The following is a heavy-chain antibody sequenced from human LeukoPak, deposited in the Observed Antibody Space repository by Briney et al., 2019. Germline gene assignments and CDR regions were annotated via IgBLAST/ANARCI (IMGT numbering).Heavy chain of an antibody. CDR2: IKQDGSEK. D-gene: IGHD3-9*01. Sequence: GGSLRLSCAASGFTFSSYWMSWVRQAPGKGLEWVANIKQDGSEKYYVDSVKGRFTISRDNAKNSLYLQMNSLRAEDTALYHCARVTAEYYDILTGSYYYYGMDVWGQGTTVTVSS. CDR1: GFTFSSYW. J-gene: IGHJ6*02. V-gene: IGHV3-7*03. CDR3: ARVTAEYYDILTGSYYYYGMDV.